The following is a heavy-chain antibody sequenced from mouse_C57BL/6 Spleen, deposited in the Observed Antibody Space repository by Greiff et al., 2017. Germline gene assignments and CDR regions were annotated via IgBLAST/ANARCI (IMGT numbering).Heavy chain of an antibody. D-gene: IGHD2-14*01. CDR2: ISDGGSYT. Sequence: VQLKESGGGLVKPGGSLKLSCAASGFTFSSYAMSWVRQTPEKRLEWVATISDGGSYTYYPDNVKGRFTISRDNAKNNLYLQMSHLKSEDTAMYYCARDLYDGRDWFAYGGQGTLVTVSA. J-gene: IGHJ3*01. CDR3: ARDLYDGRDWFAY. CDR1: GFTFSSYA. V-gene: IGHV5-4*01.